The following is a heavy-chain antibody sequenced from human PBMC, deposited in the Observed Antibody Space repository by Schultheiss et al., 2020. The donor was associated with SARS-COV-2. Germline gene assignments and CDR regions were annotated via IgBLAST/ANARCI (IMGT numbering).Heavy chain of an antibody. CDR1: GGSITTYY. CDR3: ARLGAARYYYYGMDV. Sequence: SETLSLTCTFSGGSITTYYSNWIRQTPGKGLEWIGYIYYSGSTNYNPSLKSRVTISVDTSKNQFSLKLSSVTAADTAVYYCARLGAARYYYYGMDVWGQGTTVTVSS. D-gene: IGHD6-6*01. CDR2: IYYSGST. V-gene: IGHV4-59*08. J-gene: IGHJ6*02.